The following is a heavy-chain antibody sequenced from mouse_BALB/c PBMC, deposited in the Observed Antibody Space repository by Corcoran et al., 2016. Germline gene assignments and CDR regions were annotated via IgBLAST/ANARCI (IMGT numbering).Heavy chain of an antibody. Sequence: QIQLVQSGPELKKPGETVKISCKASGYTFTNYGMNWVKQAPGKGLKWMGWINTYTGEPTYADDFKGRFAFSLETSANTAYLQINNLKNEDTATYFWARPYDYDLAYWGQGTLVTVSA. CDR3: ARPYDYDLAY. J-gene: IGHJ3*01. CDR1: GYTFTNYG. V-gene: IGHV9-3-1*01. CDR2: INTYTGEP. D-gene: IGHD2-4*01.